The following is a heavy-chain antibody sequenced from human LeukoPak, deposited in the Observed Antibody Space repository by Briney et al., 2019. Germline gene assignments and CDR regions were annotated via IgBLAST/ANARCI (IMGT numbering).Heavy chain of an antibody. CDR1: EFTFSSYG. CDR3: AKADYGSGSYGKNNWFDP. D-gene: IGHD3-10*01. V-gene: IGHV3-23*01. Sequence: PGGSLRLSCAAWEFTFSSYGMGWVRRAPGKGLEGVSAFSGSGGSTHYADSVKGRFTISRDNSKNTLYLQMNSLRAEDTAVYYCAKADYGSGSYGKNNWFDPWGQGTLVTVSS. CDR2: FSGSGGST. J-gene: IGHJ5*02.